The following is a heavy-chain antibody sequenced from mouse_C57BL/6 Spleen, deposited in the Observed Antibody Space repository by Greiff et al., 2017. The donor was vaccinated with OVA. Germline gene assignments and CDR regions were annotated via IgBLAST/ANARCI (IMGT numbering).Heavy chain of an antibody. CDR3: APNWAWFAY. J-gene: IGHJ3*01. D-gene: IGHD4-1*01. CDR2: INPNNGGT. V-gene: IGHV1-22*01. Sequence: EVKLMESGPELVKPGASVKMSCKASGYTFTDYNMHWVKQSHGKSLEWIGYINPNNGGTSYNQKFKGKATLTVNKSSSTAYMELRSLTSEDSAVYYCAPNWAWFAYWGQGTLVTVSA. CDR1: GYTFTDYN.